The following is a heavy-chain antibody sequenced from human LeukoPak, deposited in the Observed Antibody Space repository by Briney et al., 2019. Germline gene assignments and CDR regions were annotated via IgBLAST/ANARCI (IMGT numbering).Heavy chain of an antibody. CDR3: ARTYYYDSSGPYY. CDR1: GGSISSSSYY. D-gene: IGHD3-22*01. Sequence: SETLSLTCTVSGGSISSSSYYWGCIRQPPGKGLEWIGSIYYRGSTLYNPSLKSRVAISVDPSKSQFSLKLSSVTAADTAVYYCARTYYYDSSGPYYWGQGTLVTVSS. CDR2: IYYRGST. J-gene: IGHJ4*02. V-gene: IGHV4-39*07.